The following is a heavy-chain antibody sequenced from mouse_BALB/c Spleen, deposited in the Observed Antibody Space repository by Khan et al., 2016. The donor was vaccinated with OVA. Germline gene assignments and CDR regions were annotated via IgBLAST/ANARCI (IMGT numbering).Heavy chain of an antibody. CDR3: ARRGLRWDFDY. CDR1: GYTFINYW. CDR2: INPSTGYT. J-gene: IGHJ2*01. Sequence: QVQLKESGAELVKPGASVKMSCKASGYTFINYWILWVKQRPGQGLEWIGYINPSTGYTEYNQNFKDKATLTADKSSSPAYMQLSSLTSEASAVYYCARRGLRWDFDYWGQGTTLTVSS. V-gene: IGHV1-7*01. D-gene: IGHD1-1*01.